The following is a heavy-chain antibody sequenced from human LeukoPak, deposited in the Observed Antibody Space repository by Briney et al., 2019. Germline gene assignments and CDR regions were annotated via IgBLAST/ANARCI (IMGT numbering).Heavy chain of an antibody. Sequence: SETLSLTCTVSGVSISSYYWSWIRQPPGKGLEWIGEINHSGSTNYNPSLKSRVTISVDTSKNQFSLKLSSVTAADTAVYYCARGRRGSSSWGDLLIPVTNWFDPWGQGTLVTVSS. V-gene: IGHV4-34*01. J-gene: IGHJ5*02. CDR1: GVSISSYY. CDR2: INHSGST. CDR3: ARGRRGSSSWGDLLIPVTNWFDP. D-gene: IGHD6-13*01.